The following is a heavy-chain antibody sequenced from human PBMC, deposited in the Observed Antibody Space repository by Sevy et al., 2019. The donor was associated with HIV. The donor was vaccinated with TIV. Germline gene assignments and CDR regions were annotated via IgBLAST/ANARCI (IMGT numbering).Heavy chain of an antibody. Sequence: GGSLRLSCAASGFTFSTYAVSWVRQAPGKGLEWVAALNGDRTYYAGSVKGRFTISRDNPKKTVYLKVNSLRVEDTALYYCVKEETAPYFDCWGQGTQVTVSS. J-gene: IGHJ4*02. CDR3: VKEETAPYFDC. D-gene: IGHD2-21*02. CDR2: LNGDRT. V-gene: IGHV3-23*01. CDR1: GFTFSTYA.